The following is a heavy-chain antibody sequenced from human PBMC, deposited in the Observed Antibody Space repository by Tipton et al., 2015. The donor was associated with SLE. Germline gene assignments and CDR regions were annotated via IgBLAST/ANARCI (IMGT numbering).Heavy chain of an antibody. J-gene: IGHJ4*02. D-gene: IGHD2-2*01. Sequence: TLSLTCTVSGGSISSFYWNWIRQPPGKGLEWIGYIYNSEYTKYNPSLKSRVTISVDTSKKQFSLQLRSVTAADTAVYYCARDPSLGMPDYFAYWGQGTLVTVSS. CDR1: GGSISSFY. CDR3: ARDPSLGMPDYFAY. V-gene: IGHV4-59*12. CDR2: IYNSEYT.